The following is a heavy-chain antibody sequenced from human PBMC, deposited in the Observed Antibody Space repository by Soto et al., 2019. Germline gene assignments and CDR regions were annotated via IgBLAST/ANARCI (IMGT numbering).Heavy chain of an antibody. CDR2: IYYSGST. CDR3: ARVQVYDSSGPDY. D-gene: IGHD3-22*01. J-gene: IGHJ4*02. CDR1: GGSISSYY. V-gene: IGHV4-59*08. Sequence: SETLSLTCTVSGGSISSYYWSWIRQPPGKGLEWIGYIYYSGSTYYNPSLKSRVTISVDTSKNQFSLKLSSVTAADTAVYYCARVQVYDSSGPDYWGQGTLVTVSS.